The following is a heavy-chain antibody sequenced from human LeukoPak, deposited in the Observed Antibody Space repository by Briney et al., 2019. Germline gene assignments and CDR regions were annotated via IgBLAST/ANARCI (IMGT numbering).Heavy chain of an antibody. CDR1: GFSFSLYN. J-gene: IGHJ4*02. CDR2: IGSRGGTI. CDR3: ARDSSSTYYFDS. D-gene: IGHD6-6*01. Sequence: GGSLRLSCAASGFSFSLYNMNWVRQAPGKGLEWVSYIGSRGGTIYYADSVKGRFTISRDNAKNSLYLQMNNLRAEDTAVYYCARDSSSTYYFDSWGQGTLVTVSS. V-gene: IGHV3-48*04.